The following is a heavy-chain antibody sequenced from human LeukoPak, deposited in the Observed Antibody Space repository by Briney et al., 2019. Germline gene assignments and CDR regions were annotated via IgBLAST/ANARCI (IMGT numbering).Heavy chain of an antibody. CDR3: ARSKAVEIDY. J-gene: IGHJ4*02. D-gene: IGHD5-24*01. CDR2: IYYSGST. Sequence: SWVRQAPGKGLEWIGYIYYSGSTYYNPSLKSRVTISVDTSRNQFSLKLSSVTAADTAVYYCARSKAVEIDYWGQGTLVTVSS. V-gene: IGHV4-31*02.